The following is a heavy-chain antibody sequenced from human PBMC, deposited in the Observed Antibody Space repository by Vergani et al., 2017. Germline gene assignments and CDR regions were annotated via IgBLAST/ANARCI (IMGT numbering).Heavy chain of an antibody. J-gene: IGHJ5*02. D-gene: IGHD6-19*01. V-gene: IGHV4-39*01. Sequence: QLQLQESGPGLVKPSATLSLTCSVSGASIRSSNYYWGWIRQPPEKWLEWIASIYYSGSTYYNPSLKRRVTISVDTAKNQFSLKLSSVTAADTAVYFCARHSXVEWLVKLGWIDPWGQGILVTVSS. CDR1: GASIRSSNYY. CDR3: ARHSXVEWLVKLGWIDP. CDR2: IYYSGST.